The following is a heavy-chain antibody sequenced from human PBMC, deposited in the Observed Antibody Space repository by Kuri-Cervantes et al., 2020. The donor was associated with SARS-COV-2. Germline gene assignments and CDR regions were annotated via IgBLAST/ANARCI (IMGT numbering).Heavy chain of an antibody. Sequence: GGSLRLSCAASGFTFSSYWMSWVRQAPGKGPEWVANIKQDGSEKYYVDSVKGRFTISRDNAKNSLYLQMNSLRAEDTAVYYCARGGVVVPAAIGYWGQGTLVTVSS. J-gene: IGHJ4*02. V-gene: IGHV3-7*01. CDR3: ARGGVVVPAAIGY. CDR1: GFTFSSYW. CDR2: IKQDGSEK. D-gene: IGHD2-2*01.